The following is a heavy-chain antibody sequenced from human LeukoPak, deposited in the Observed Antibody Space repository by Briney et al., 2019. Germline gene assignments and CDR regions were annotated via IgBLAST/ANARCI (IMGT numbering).Heavy chain of an antibody. CDR1: GFTFSSYA. Sequence: GGSLRLSCAASGFTFSSYAMNWVRQAPGKGLEWVSVISGSGSSTYYADSVKGRFTISRDNSKNTLYLQMNSLRAEDAALYYCAKAHSSGWYVIFDYWGQGTLVTVSS. CDR3: AKAHSSGWYVIFDY. V-gene: IGHV3-23*01. D-gene: IGHD6-19*01. J-gene: IGHJ4*02. CDR2: ISGSGSST.